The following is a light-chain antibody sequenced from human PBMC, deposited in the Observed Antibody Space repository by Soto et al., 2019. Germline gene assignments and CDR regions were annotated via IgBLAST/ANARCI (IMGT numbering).Light chain of an antibody. J-gene: IGKJ1*01. CDR2: GAS. CDR1: QSVSSN. CDR3: QQYGSSGT. V-gene: IGKV3-15*01. Sequence: EIVMTQSPATLSVSPGERATLSCRASQSVSSNLAWYQQKPGQAPRLLIYGASTRATGIPARFSGSGSGTEFTLTISSLEPEDFAVYYCQQYGSSGTFGQGTKVEIK.